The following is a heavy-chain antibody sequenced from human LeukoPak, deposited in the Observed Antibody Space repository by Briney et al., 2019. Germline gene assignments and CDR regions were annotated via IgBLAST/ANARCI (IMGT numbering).Heavy chain of an antibody. CDR2: ISDSGGST. CDR1: GFTFNIYA. Sequence: GGSLRLSCAPSGFTFNIYAMTWVRQAPGKGLEWVSLISDSGGSTYYADSVKGRFTISRDNPKNTLYLQMNSLRAEDTAVYYCARKLYYYDSGGSAGYAGWFDPWGQGTLVTVSS. CDR3: ARKLYYYDSGGSAGYAGWFDP. D-gene: IGHD3-22*01. V-gene: IGHV3-23*01. J-gene: IGHJ5*02.